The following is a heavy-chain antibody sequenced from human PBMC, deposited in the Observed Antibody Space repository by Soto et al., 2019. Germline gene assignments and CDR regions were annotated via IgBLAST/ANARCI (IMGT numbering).Heavy chain of an antibody. D-gene: IGHD6-13*01. CDR3: ARVHMGQPGIAAAGGAFDI. CDR2: INPSGGST. CDR1: GYTFTSYY. J-gene: IGHJ3*02. Sequence: ASVKVSCKASGYTFTSYYMHWVRQAPGQGLEWMGIINPSGGSTSYAQKFQGRVTMTRDTSTSTVYMELSSLRSEDTAVYYCARVHMGQPGIAAAGGAFDIWGQGTMVTVSS. V-gene: IGHV1-46*01.